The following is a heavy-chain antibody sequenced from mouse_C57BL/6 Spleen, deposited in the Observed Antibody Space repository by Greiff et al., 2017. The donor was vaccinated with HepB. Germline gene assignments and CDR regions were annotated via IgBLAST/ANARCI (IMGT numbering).Heavy chain of an antibody. Sequence: ESGPGILQPSQTLSLTCSFSGFSLSTFGMGVGWIRQPSGKGLEWLAHIWWDDDKYYNPALKIRLAISKDTSKNQVFLKIANVDTADTATYYCARIAKITTGVATEYFEVWGTGTTVTVSS. CDR2: IWWDDDK. D-gene: IGHD1-1*01. J-gene: IGHJ1*03. CDR1: GFSLSTFGMG. V-gene: IGHV8-8*01. CDR3: ARIAKITTGVATEYFEV.